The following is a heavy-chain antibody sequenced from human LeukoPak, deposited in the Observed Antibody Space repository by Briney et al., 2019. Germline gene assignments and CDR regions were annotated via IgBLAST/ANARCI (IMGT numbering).Heavy chain of an antibody. CDR3: AKGARRVTMIVVVIRPLYYMDV. CDR1: GFTFSSYA. CDR2: ISGSGGST. J-gene: IGHJ6*03. Sequence: HAGGSLRLSCAASGFTFSSYAMSWVRQAPGKGLEWVSAISGSGGSTYYADSVKGRFTISRDNSKNTLYLQMNSLRAEDTAVYYCAKGARRVTMIVVVIRPLYYMDVWGKETTVTVSS. D-gene: IGHD3-22*01. V-gene: IGHV3-23*01.